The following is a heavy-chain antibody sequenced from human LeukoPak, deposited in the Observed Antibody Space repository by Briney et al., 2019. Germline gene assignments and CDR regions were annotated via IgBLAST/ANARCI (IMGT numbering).Heavy chain of an antibody. J-gene: IGHJ4*02. V-gene: IGHV3-23*01. CDR2: ISDSGGST. Sequence: GGSLRLSCAASGSTFPNYAMSWVRQAPGKGLEWVSLISDSGGSTWYADSVKGRFTISRDNSKNTLYLQMNSLRPEDMAVYYCARGGSGSWKRFDHWGQGTLVTVSS. CDR1: GSTFPNYA. D-gene: IGHD6-13*01. CDR3: ARGGSGSWKRFDH.